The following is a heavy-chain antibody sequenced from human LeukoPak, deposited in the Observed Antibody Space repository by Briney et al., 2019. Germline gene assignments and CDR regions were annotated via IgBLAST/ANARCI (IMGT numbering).Heavy chain of an antibody. CDR2: ITSSSSYI. V-gene: IGHV3-21*06. CDR1: GFSFSSYN. Sequence: GSLRLSCAASGFSFSSYNMNWVRQAPGKGPEWVSSITSSSSYIYYADSVKGRFTISRDNAKNSLYLQMDSLRVEDTAVYYCARDPYSGSYGPYYYYYMGVWGEGTTVTISS. CDR3: ARDPYSGSYGPYYYYYMGV. D-gene: IGHD1-26*01. J-gene: IGHJ6*03.